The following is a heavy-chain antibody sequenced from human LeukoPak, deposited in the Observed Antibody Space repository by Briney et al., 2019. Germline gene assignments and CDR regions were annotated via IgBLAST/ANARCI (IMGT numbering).Heavy chain of an antibody. CDR1: GGSFSGYY. V-gene: IGHV4-34*01. CDR3: ARGSGIVVVPAATGGFVDY. Sequence: SKTLSLTSAVKGGSFSGYYWSWIRKPPGKGLDWIGEINHSGSTNYNPSLKSRVTISVDTSKNQFSLKLSSVTAADTAVYYCARGSGIVVVPAATGGFVDYWGQGTLVTVSS. CDR2: INHSGST. J-gene: IGHJ4*02. D-gene: IGHD2-2*01.